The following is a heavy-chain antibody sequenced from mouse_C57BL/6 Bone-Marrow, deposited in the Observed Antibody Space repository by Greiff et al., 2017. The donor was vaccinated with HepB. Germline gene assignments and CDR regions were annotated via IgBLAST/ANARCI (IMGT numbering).Heavy chain of an antibody. V-gene: IGHV1-62-2*01. Sequence: VQLVESGAELVKPGASVKLSCKASGYTFTEYTIHWVKQRSGQGLEWIGWFYPGSGSIKYNEKFKDKATLTADKSSSTVYMELSRLTSEDSAVYFCARHEVGTTVVATSHFDVWGTGTTVTVSS. CDR3: ARHEVGTTVVATSHFDV. CDR1: GYTFTEYT. J-gene: IGHJ1*03. D-gene: IGHD1-1*01. CDR2: FYPGSGSI.